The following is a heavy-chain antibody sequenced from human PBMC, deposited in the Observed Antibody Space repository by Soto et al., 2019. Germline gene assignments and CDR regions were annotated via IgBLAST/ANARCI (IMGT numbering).Heavy chain of an antibody. CDR1: GYTFTSYD. V-gene: IGHV1-8*01. Sequence: ASVKVSCKASGYTFTSYDINWVRQATGQGLEWMGWMNPNSGNTGYAQKFQGRVTMTRNTSISTAYMELSSLRSEDTAVYYCARYDCSSTSWQLEEYDTDYIWGDPWGQGTLVTVSS. D-gene: IGHD2-2*01. CDR3: ARYDCSSTSWQLEEYDTDYIWGDP. J-gene: IGHJ5*02. CDR2: MNPNSGNT.